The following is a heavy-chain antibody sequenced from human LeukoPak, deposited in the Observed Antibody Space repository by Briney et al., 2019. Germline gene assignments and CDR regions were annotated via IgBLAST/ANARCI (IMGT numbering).Heavy chain of an antibody. CDR2: ISSSSRYT. D-gene: IGHD3-10*01. Sequence: GGSLRLSCAASGFTFRDYDMSWIRQAPGKGLEWPSYISSSSRYTHYADSVKGRFTISRDNAKNSLYLQMNSLRDEDTAVYYCARDYGSESYVENWFDPWGQGTLVTVSS. CDR1: GFTFRDYD. V-gene: IGHV3-11*06. J-gene: IGHJ5*02. CDR3: ARDYGSESYVENWFDP.